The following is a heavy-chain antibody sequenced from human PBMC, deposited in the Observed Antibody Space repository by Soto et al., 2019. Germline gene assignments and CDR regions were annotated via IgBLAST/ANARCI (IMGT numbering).Heavy chain of an antibody. J-gene: IGHJ1*01. V-gene: IGHV3-7*01. CDR2: IKVDGSVR. CDR1: GFNVMSYW. CDR3: ARDIGFEYVN. D-gene: IGHD6-6*01. Sequence: GSLRLSCTVSGFNVMSYWMSWVLQAPGRGLEWVASIKVDGSVRYYCHFVWGRFSISRDSAGNALHLTMNYLSAEDTGVYFCARDIGFEYVNWGQ.